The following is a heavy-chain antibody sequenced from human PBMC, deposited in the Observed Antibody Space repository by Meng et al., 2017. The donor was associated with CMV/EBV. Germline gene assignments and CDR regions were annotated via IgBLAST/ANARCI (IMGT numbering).Heavy chain of an antibody. Sequence: SVQVSCKASGGTISSYAISWVRQAPGQGLEWMGGIIPILGIANYAQKFQGRVTITADKSTSTAYMELSSLRSEDTAVYYCARAQYHIGYCSSTSCYDWFDPWGQGTLVTVSS. V-gene: IGHV1-69*10. D-gene: IGHD2-2*01. J-gene: IGHJ5*02. CDR3: ARAQYHIGYCSSTSCYDWFDP. CDR2: IIPILGIA. CDR1: GGTISSYA.